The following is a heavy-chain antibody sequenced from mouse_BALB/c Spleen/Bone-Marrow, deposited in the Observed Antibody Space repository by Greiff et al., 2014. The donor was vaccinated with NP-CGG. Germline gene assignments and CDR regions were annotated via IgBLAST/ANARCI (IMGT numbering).Heavy chain of an antibody. CDR1: GYTFTDYN. V-gene: IGHV1S29*02. CDR3: ARSKGGNYYAMDY. J-gene: IGHJ4*01. Sequence: VQLKQSGPELVKPGAPVKISCKASGYTFTDYNMHWVKQSHGKSLEWIGYIYPYNGGTGYNQKFKSKATLTVDNSSSTAYMELRSLTSEDSAVYYCARSKGGNYYAMDYWGQGTSVTVSS. CDR2: IYPYNGGT. D-gene: IGHD1-1*02.